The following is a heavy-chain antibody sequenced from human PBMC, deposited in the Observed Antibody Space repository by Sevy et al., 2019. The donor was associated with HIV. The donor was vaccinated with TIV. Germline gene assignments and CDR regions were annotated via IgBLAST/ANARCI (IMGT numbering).Heavy chain of an antibody. CDR3: AKNTAAAGTWGFDY. Sequence: GGSLRLSCAASGLIFSHYGMHWVRQAPGKGLEWVAFFSFDGSNKYYVDSVKGRLTISRDNSKNTLYLQMNSLRTEDTALYYCAKNTAAAGTWGFDYWGQGTLVTVSS. V-gene: IGHV3-30*02. D-gene: IGHD6-13*01. CDR1: GLIFSHYG. J-gene: IGHJ4*02. CDR2: FSFDGSNK.